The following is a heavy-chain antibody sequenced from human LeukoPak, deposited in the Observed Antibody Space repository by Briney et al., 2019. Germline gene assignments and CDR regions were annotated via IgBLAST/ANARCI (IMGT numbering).Heavy chain of an antibody. CDR3: ARSRKIDTAMVDYYYYGMDV. D-gene: IGHD5-18*01. V-gene: IGHV5-51*01. CDR1: GYSFTSYW. CDR2: IYPGDSDT. J-gene: IGHJ6*02. Sequence: RESLKISCKGSGYSFTSYWIGWVRQMPGKGLEWMGIIYPGDSDTRYSPSFQGQVTISADKSISTAYLQWSSLKASDTAMYYCARSRKIDTAMVDYYYYGMDVWGQGTTVTVSS.